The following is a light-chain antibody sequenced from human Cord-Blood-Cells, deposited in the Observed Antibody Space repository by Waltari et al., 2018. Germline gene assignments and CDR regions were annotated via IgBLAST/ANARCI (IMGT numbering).Light chain of an antibody. J-gene: IGLJ2*01. CDR3: SSYTSSSTVV. Sequence: QSALTQPAPVSGSPGLSSTISCTATSSQVGRSNYFSWYQQHPGKAPKRMIYEVSNRPSGVSNRFSGSKSGNTASLTISGLQAEDEADYYCSSYTSSSTVVFGGGTKLTVL. V-gene: IGLV2-14*01. CDR1: SSQVGRSNY. CDR2: EVS.